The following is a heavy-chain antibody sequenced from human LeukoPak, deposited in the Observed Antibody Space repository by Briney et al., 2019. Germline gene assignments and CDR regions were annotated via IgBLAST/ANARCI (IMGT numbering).Heavy chain of an antibody. J-gene: IGHJ4*02. CDR1: GDSINSGVSY. D-gene: IGHD3-9*01. V-gene: IGHV4-39*01. CDR3: ARHLYDKTGRPLDS. Sequence: SETLSLTCSVSGDSINSGVSYWAWLRQPPERGLECIGTNYYSGSAGSTYYNPSLKSRVNISVDTSKNQLSLNPSSVTAAHSAIYYCARHLYDKTGRPLDSWGQGTLVTVSS. CDR2: NYYSGSAGST.